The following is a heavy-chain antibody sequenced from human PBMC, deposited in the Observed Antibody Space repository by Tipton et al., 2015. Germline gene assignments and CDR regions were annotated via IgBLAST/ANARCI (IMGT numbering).Heavy chain of an antibody. CDR2: IYYSGST. V-gene: IGHV4-39*01. Sequence: TLSLTCAVSGGSISSSNYYWGWIRQPPGKGLEWIGSIYYSGSTYYNPSLKSRLTISVDTPTNQFSLRLNSVTAADTGVYYCARQDCVTRYYSVWYYGLDVWGQGTTVTVFS. CDR1: GGSISSSNYY. D-gene: IGHD2/OR15-2a*01. CDR3: ARQDCVTRYYSVWYYGLDV. J-gene: IGHJ6*02.